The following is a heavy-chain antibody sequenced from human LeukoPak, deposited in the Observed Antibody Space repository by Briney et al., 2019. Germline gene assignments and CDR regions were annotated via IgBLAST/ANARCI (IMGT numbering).Heavy chain of an antibody. CDR1: GFTFDDYA. J-gene: IGHJ4*02. V-gene: IGHV3-21*01. CDR2: ISSSSSYI. CDR3: ARGYSSSWYLDY. Sequence: GGSLRLSCAASGFTFDDYAMHWVRQAPGKGLEWVSSISSSSSYIYYADSVKGRFTFSRDNAKNSLYLQMNSLRAEDTAVYYCARGYSSSWYLDYWGQGTLVTVSS. D-gene: IGHD6-13*01.